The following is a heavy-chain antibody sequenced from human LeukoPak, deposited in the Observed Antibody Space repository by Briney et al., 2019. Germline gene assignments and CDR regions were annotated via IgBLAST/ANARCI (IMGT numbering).Heavy chain of an antibody. D-gene: IGHD2-15*01. CDR3: ARVGPVAATFDY. Sequence: SETLSLTCTVSGGSINISDYYWGWIRQPPGKGLEWIGCMHYSGNTYYNPSLRSRVTISVDTSENQFSLKVRSVTAADTAVYYCARVGPVAATFDYWGQGTLVTVSS. J-gene: IGHJ4*02. CDR2: MHYSGNT. V-gene: IGHV4-39*01. CDR1: GGSINISDYY.